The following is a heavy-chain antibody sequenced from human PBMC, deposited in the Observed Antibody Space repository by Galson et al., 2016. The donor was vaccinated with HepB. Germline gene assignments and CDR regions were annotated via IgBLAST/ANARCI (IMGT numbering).Heavy chain of an antibody. D-gene: IGHD1-26*01. CDR1: GFTFSSYS. J-gene: IGHJ5*02. CDR3: VRDLGYGATNH. V-gene: IGHV3-48*02. Sequence: SLRLSCAASGFTFSSYSMNWVRQAPGRGLEWVSYISSSSTIYYADSVKGRFTISRDNAKNSLYLQMNSLRDEDTAVYYCVRDLGYGATNHWGQGTLVTVSS. CDR2: ISSSSTI.